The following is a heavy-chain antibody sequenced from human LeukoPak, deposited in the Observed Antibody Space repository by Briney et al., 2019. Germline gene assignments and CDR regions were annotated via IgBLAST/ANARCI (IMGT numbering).Heavy chain of an antibody. V-gene: IGHV1-18*01. Sequence: GASVKVSCKAAGYTFTSYGFCLVRQTPGQGLEWMGWISAYNGNTNYAQNLQGRVTMTTDTSTSTAYMELRSLRSDDTAVYYCARDEGYYGAPLFDSWGQGTLVTVSS. CDR1: GYTFTSYG. CDR3: ARDEGYYGAPLFDS. D-gene: IGHD4/OR15-4a*01. J-gene: IGHJ4*02. CDR2: ISAYNGNT.